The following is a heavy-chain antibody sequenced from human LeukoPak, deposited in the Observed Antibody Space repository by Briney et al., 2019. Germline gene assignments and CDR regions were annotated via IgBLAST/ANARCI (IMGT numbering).Heavy chain of an antibody. Sequence: HPGGPWSSSGAALGLTFTTIGLAGVGKAQGKGLEWVSAISGSRGSTYYADSVKGRFTISRDNSKNTLYLQMNSLRAEDTAVYYCAKSFFLKAFDIWGQGTMVTVSS. D-gene: IGHD2/OR15-2a*01. CDR1: GLTFTTIG. V-gene: IGHV3-23*01. CDR3: AKSFFLKAFDI. J-gene: IGHJ3*02. CDR2: ISGSRGST.